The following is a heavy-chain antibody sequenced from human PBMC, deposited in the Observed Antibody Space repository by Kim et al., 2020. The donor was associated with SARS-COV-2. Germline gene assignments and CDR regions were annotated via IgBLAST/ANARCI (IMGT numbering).Heavy chain of an antibody. D-gene: IGHD2-21*02. Sequence: GGSLRLSCAASGFTFSFYSMNWVRQAPGKGLEWVASISTSSNYIYYADSMKGRFTISRDNAKNSLYLQMNSLRAEDTAVYYCARSTVETAMKLTAFGLWGPGTFLSVSS. J-gene: IGHJ3*01. CDR2: ISTSSNYI. CDR1: GFTFSFYS. V-gene: IGHV3-21*01. CDR3: ARSTVETAMKLTAFGL.